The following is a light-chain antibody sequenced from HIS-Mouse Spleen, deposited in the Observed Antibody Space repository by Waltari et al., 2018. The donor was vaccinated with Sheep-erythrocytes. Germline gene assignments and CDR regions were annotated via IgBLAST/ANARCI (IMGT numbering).Light chain of an antibody. J-gene: IGLJ3*02. CDR1: SSDVGGYNY. V-gene: IGLV2-14*01. Sequence: LTQPASVSGSPGQSITISCTGTSSDVGGYNYVSWYQQHPGKAPKLMIYEVSNRPSGVSNRFSGSKAGNTASLTISGLQAEDEADYYCSSYTSSSTWVFGGGTKLTVL. CDR3: SSYTSSSTWV. CDR2: EVS.